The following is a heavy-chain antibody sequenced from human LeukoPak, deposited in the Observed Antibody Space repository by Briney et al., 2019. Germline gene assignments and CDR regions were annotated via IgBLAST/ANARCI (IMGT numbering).Heavy chain of an antibody. Sequence: PGRSLRLSCAASGFTFSSYAMHWVRQAPGKGLEWVAVISYDGSNKYYADSVKGRFTISRDNSKNTLYLQMNNLRAEDTAVYYCARFAERSWGQGTLVTVSS. J-gene: IGHJ5*02. CDR3: ARFAERS. V-gene: IGHV3-30-3*01. CDR2: ISYDGSNK. CDR1: GFTFSSYA.